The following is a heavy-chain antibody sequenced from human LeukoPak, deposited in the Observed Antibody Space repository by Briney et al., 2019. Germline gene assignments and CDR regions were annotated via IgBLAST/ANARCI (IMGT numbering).Heavy chain of an antibody. D-gene: IGHD6-19*01. V-gene: IGHV4-59*08. J-gene: IGHJ4*02. Sequence: PSETLSLTCTVSGDSISDYYWSWIRQPPGKGLEWIGYIYYSGRTNYNPSLKSRVTISVDTSKNQFSLKLSSVTAADTAVYYCARTSIAVAGTYFDYWVQGTLVTVSS. CDR3: ARTSIAVAGTYFDY. CDR1: GDSISDYY. CDR2: IYYSGRT.